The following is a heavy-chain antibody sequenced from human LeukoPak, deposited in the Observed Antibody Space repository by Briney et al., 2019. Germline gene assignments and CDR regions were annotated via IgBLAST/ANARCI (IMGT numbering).Heavy chain of an antibody. CDR1: GFTFSDYY. J-gene: IGHJ4*02. Sequence: GGSLRLSCAASGFTFSDYYMSWIRQAPGKGLEWVSYISSSSSYTNYADSVKGRFTISRDNAKNSLYLQMNSLRAEDTAVYYCARGGEVVPAANPPFDCWGQGTLVTVSS. D-gene: IGHD2-2*01. CDR2: ISSSSSYT. CDR3: ARGGEVVPAANPPFDC. V-gene: IGHV3-11*06.